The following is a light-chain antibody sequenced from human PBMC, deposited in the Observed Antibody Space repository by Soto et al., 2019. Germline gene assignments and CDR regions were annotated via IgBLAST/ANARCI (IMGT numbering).Light chain of an antibody. CDR3: SSYTRSSTLV. J-gene: IGLJ3*02. CDR1: SSNVGGYNY. Sequence: QSALTQPASVSGSPGQSITTSCTGTSSNVGGYNYVSWYQHHPGKAPKLMIYEVSDRPSGVSNRFSGSKSGNVASLTISGLQAEDEADYYCSSYTRSSTLVFGGGTKLTVL. V-gene: IGLV2-14*01. CDR2: EVS.